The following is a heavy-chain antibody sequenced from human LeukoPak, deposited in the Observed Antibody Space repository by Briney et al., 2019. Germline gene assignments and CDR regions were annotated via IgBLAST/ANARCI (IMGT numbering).Heavy chain of an antibody. CDR1: GFTFDDYA. Sequence: GGSLRLSCAASGFTFDDYAMHWVRQAPGKGLEWVSGISWNSGSIGYADSVKGRFTISRDNAKDSLYLQMNSLRAEDTALYYCAKDVGYSYGQPIDYWGQGTLVTVSS. V-gene: IGHV3-9*01. CDR3: AKDVGYSYGQPIDY. J-gene: IGHJ4*02. D-gene: IGHD5-18*01. CDR2: ISWNSGSI.